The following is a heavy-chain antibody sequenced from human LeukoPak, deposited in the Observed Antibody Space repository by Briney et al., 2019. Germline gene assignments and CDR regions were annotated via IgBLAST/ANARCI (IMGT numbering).Heavy chain of an antibody. V-gene: IGHV4-38-2*02. J-gene: IGHJ6*02. CDR3: ARVLMVRGVIGYYYGMDV. CDR1: GYSISSGYY. CDR2: IYHSGST. D-gene: IGHD3-10*01. Sequence: SETLSLTCTVSGYSISSGYYWGWIRQPPGKGLEWIGSIYHSGSTYYNPSLKSRVTISVDTSKNQFSLKLSSVTAADTAVYYCARVLMVRGVIGYYYGMDVWGQGTTVTVSS.